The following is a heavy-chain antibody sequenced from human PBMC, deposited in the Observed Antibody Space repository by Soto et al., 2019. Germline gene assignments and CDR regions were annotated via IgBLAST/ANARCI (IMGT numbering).Heavy chain of an antibody. V-gene: IGHV3-23*01. CDR2: ISGSGGST. Sequence: PGGALRLSCAASGFTFSSYAMSWVRQAPGKGLEWVSAISGSGGSTYYADSVKGRFTISRDNAKNSLYLQMNSLRAEDTAVYYCARDLRGPLFDCSSTSCYGNQYYYYYGMDVWGQGTTVTVSS. CDR1: GFTFSSYA. CDR3: ARDLRGPLFDCSSTSCYGNQYYYYYGMDV. D-gene: IGHD2-2*01. J-gene: IGHJ6*02.